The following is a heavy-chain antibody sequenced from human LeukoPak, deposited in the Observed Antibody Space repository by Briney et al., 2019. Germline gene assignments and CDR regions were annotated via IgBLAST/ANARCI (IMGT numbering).Heavy chain of an antibody. J-gene: IGHJ1*01. CDR1: GFTFSSYA. V-gene: IGHV3-23*01. CDR3: AKRGSLVKYYDFWSGYLTEGGRAAEYFQH. Sequence: GGSLRLSCAASGFTFSSYAMSWVRQAPGKGLEWVSAISGSGGSTYYADSVKGRFTISRDNSKNTLYLQMNSLRAEDTAVYYCAKRGSLVKYYDFWSGYLTEGGRAAEYFQHWGQGTLVTLSS. D-gene: IGHD3-3*01. CDR2: ISGSGGST.